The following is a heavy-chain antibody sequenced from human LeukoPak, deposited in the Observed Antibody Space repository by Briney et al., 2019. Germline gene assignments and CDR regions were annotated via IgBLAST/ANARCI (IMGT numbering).Heavy chain of an antibody. CDR1: GFTFRSHD. D-gene: IGHD2-8*01. J-gene: IGHJ3*02. CDR2: VRFDGSDK. V-gene: IGHV3-30*02. Sequence: GGSLRLSCAASGFTFRSHDMHWVRQAPGKGLEWVTSVRFDGSDKKYADSVKGRLTISRDNSKNTLSLQMISLRTEDTAMYYCAKSLYPDAFDIWGPGTMVTVS. CDR3: AKSLYPDAFDI.